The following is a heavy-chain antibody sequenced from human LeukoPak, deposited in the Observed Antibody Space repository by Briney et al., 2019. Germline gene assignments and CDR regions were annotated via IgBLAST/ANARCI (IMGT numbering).Heavy chain of an antibody. CDR3: ARLVAARRSYYYYGMDV. Sequence: MASETLSLTCTVSGGSISSYYWSWIRQPAGKGLEWIGRIYTSGSTNYNPSLKSRVTMSVDTSKNQFSLKLSSVTAADTAVYYCARLVAARRSYYYYGMDVWGQGTRSPSP. CDR2: IYTSGST. CDR1: GGSISSYY. V-gene: IGHV4-4*07. D-gene: IGHD6-6*01. J-gene: IGHJ6*02.